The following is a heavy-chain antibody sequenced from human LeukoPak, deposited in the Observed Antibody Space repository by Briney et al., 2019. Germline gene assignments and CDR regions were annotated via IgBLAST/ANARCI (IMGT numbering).Heavy chain of an antibody. V-gene: IGHV3-30-3*01. CDR3: AKDFKDRLRSLEWLYLGY. CDR1: GFTFSSYA. Sequence: GGSLRLSCAASGFTFSSYAMHWVRQAPGKGLEWVAVISYDGSNKYYADSVKGRFTISRDNSRNTLYLQMNSLRVEDAAVYYCAKDFKDRLRSLEWLYLGYWGQGTLVTVSS. D-gene: IGHD3-3*01. J-gene: IGHJ4*02. CDR2: ISYDGSNK.